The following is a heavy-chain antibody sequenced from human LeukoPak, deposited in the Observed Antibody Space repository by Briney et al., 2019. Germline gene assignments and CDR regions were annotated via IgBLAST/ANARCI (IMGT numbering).Heavy chain of an antibody. CDR3: AREMGYSYGYFDY. J-gene: IGHJ4*02. V-gene: IGHV3-21*01. Sequence: PGGSLRLSCAASGFTFSDYSMNWVRQAPGKGLEWVSSISDDSNYIYYADSVKGRFTISRDNSKNTLYLQMNSLRAEDTAVYYCAREMGYSYGYFDYWGQGTLVTVSS. D-gene: IGHD5-18*01. CDR2: ISDDSNYI. CDR1: GFTFSDYS.